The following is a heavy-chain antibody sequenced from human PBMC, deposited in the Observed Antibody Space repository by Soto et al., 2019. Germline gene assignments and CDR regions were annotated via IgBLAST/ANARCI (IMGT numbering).Heavy chain of an antibody. CDR1: GGSISSYY. CDR2: IYTSGST. V-gene: IGHV4-4*07. CDR3: ARDGYSSGWYVGAFDI. D-gene: IGHD6-19*01. Sequence: QVQLQESGPGLVKPSETLSLTCTFSGGSISSYYWSWIRQLAGKGLEWIGRIYTSGSTNYNPSLKSRVTMSVDTSKNQFSLKRSSVTAADTAVYYCARDGYSSGWYVGAFDIWGQGTMVTVSS. J-gene: IGHJ3*02.